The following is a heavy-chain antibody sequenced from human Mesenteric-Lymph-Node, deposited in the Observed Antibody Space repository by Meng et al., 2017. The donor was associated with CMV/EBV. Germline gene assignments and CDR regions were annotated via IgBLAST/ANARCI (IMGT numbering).Heavy chain of an antibody. D-gene: IGHD6-6*01. CDR1: GFTFSGSV. J-gene: IGHJ3*02. Sequence: GGSLRLSCVGFGFTFSGSVIHWVRQAPGKGLEWVAVVSHDETIKYYADSVEGRFTISRDNSKNTLYVQMNSLRDEDTAVYYCATEYSSSPGVVLGDAFHIWGQGTVVTVSS. CDR2: VSHDETIK. CDR3: ATEYSSSPGVVLGDAFHI. V-gene: IGHV3-30*04.